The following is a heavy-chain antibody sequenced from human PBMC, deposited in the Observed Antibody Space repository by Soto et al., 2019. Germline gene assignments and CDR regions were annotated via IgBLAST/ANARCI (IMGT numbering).Heavy chain of an antibody. Sequence: QVQLVQSGAEVKKPGASVKVSCKASGYTFTSYGISWVRQAPGQGLEWMGWISAYNGNTNYAQKLQGRVTMTTDTSTGTAYRAVRSLRCDDTAVYYCARRIAAAEGWFDPWGQGTLVTVS. CDR1: GYTFTSYG. CDR3: ARRIAAAEGWFDP. D-gene: IGHD6-13*01. CDR2: ISAYNGNT. V-gene: IGHV1-18*04. J-gene: IGHJ5*02.